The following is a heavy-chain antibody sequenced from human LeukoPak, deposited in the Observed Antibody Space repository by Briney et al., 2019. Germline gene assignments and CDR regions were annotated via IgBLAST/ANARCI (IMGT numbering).Heavy chain of an antibody. V-gene: IGHV3-7*01. CDR3: AKDLRYGGTFEVDY. CDR1: GFTFSDYW. Sequence: GASLRLPCAASGFTFSDYWMNWIRQTPDKGLEWVANINQDGTEKHFGDSVKGRFTISRDNAKNSVFLEMNSLRTEDTAVYYCAKDLRYGGTFEVDYWGQGTLVTVSS. J-gene: IGHJ4*02. CDR2: INQDGTEK. D-gene: IGHD4-23*01.